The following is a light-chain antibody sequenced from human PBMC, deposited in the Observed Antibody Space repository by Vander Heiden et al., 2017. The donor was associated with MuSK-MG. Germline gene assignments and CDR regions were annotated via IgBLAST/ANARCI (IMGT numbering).Light chain of an antibody. CDR1: SSNIGSNY. CDR2: RNI. J-gene: IGLJ3*02. V-gene: IGLV1-47*01. CDR3: ATWDDSLRAVV. Sequence: QSVLTQPPSASGTPGQRVTISCSGSSSNIGSNYVYWYQHLPGTAPKLLIYRNILRPSAVPDRFSGSKSGPSASLAITGLRSDEEADYYCATWDDSLRAVVFGGGTKLTVL.